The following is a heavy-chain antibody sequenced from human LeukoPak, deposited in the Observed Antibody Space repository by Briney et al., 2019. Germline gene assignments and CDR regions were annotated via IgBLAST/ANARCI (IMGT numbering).Heavy chain of an antibody. CDR3: ARDLRPEWSHEDWFDP. V-gene: IGHV1-46*03. J-gene: IGHJ5*02. CDR1: GYTFTSYY. D-gene: IGHD3-3*01. Sequence: GASVKVSCKASGYTFTSYYMHWVRQAPGQGLEWMGIINPSGGSTSYAQKFQGRVTMTRDTSTSTVYMELSSLRSEDTAVYYCARDLRPEWSHEDWFDPWGQGTLVTVSS. CDR2: INPSGGST.